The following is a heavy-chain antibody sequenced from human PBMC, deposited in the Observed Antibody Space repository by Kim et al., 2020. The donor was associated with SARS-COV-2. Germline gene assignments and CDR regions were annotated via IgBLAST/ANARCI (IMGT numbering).Heavy chain of an antibody. CDR2: IYYSGNT. Sequence: SETLSLTCPVSGGSVSSGSYFWSWIRQPPGKGLEWIGYIYYSGNTNYNPSLKSRVTMSVDTSKNQFSLKLRSVTAADTAVYYCARAPNDFWSGYPYYFDYWGQGTLVIVSS. D-gene: IGHD3-3*01. V-gene: IGHV4-61*01. CDR3: ARAPNDFWSGYPYYFDY. CDR1: GGSVSSGSYF. J-gene: IGHJ4*02.